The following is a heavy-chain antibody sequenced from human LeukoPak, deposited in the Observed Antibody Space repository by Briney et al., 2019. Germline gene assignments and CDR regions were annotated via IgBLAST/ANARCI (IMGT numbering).Heavy chain of an antibody. CDR2: INPNSGGT. Sequence: ASVTVSCKASGYIFTGYYMHWVRQAPGQGLEWMGWINPNSGGTKYPQKFQGRVTMTRDTSISTAYMELSRLRSDDTAVYYCAIFGSSSFDWGQGTLVTVSS. CDR1: GYIFTGYY. CDR3: AIFGSSSFD. V-gene: IGHV1-2*02. J-gene: IGHJ4*02. D-gene: IGHD6-6*01.